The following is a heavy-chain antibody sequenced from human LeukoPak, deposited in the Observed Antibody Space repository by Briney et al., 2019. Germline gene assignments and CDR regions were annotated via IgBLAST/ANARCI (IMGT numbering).Heavy chain of an antibody. V-gene: IGHV3-23*01. CDR2: ISGSGGST. J-gene: IGHJ4*02. CDR3: AEDLSRWRIGQEGVYFDY. CDR1: GFTFSSYA. D-gene: IGHD4-23*01. Sequence: PGRSLRLSCAASGFTFSSYAMSWVRQAPGKGLEWVSVISGSGGSTYYADSVKGRFTISRDNSKSTLYLQMNSLRAEDTALYYGAEDLSRWRIGQEGVYFDYWGQGTLVTDSS.